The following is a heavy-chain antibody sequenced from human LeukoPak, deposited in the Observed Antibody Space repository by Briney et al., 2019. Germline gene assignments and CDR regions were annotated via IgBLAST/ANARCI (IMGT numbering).Heavy chain of an antibody. J-gene: IGHJ4*02. Sequence: ETLSLTCAVYGGSFSGYYWSWIRQPPGKGLEWVSLIFNDGSTYYADSVKARFTISRDNSMDTLYLQMNSLRVEDTAVYYCARDPGGDNAYWGQGTLVTVSS. V-gene: IGHV3-66*01. CDR2: IFNDGST. CDR3: ARDPGGDNAY. D-gene: IGHD4-17*01. CDR1: GGSFSGYY.